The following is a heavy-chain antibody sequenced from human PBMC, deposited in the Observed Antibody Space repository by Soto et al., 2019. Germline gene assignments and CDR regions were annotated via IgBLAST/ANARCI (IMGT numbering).Heavy chain of an antibody. D-gene: IGHD2-15*01. CDR2: INPSGDSR. Sequence: ASVKVSCKASGFSFSDYFMHWVRQAPGQGLEWMGIINPSGDSRNYAQKFQGRVTITRDTSTSTVYMDLSSLRYEDTAVYYCAGDNRQNYGPPAASSWFRPWGQGTPVTVSS. CDR3: AGDNRQNYGPPAASSWFRP. V-gene: IGHV1-46*01. J-gene: IGHJ5*02. CDR1: GFSFSDYF.